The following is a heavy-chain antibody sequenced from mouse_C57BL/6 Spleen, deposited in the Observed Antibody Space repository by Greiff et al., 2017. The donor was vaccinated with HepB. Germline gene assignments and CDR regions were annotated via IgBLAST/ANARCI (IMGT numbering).Heavy chain of an antibody. CDR1: GYTFTSYW. CDR2: IDPSDSYT. J-gene: IGHJ4*01. D-gene: IGHD1-1*01. CDR3: AKDGSSYGAMDY. V-gene: IGHV1-69*01. Sequence: QVQLQQPGAELVMPGASVKLSCKASGYTFTSYWMHWVKQRPGQGLEWIGEIDPSDSYTNYNQKFKGNSTLTVDKSSSTAYMQLSSLTSEDSAVDYCAKDGSSYGAMDYWGQGTSVTVSS.